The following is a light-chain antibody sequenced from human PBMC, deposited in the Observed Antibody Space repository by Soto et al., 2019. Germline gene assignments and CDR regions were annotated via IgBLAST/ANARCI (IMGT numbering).Light chain of an antibody. J-gene: IGKJ1*01. CDR1: QNVMYN. CDR2: GAT. Sequence: EIVLTQSPATLYVSPGGRATLSCRASQNVMYNLAWYQQKPGQAPRLLVYGATTRATDAPPRFRGSGSVTEFSLTISSLQSDDFATYYCQQYGGWPRKFGQGSRVEIK. V-gene: IGKV3-15*01. CDR3: QQYGGWPRK.